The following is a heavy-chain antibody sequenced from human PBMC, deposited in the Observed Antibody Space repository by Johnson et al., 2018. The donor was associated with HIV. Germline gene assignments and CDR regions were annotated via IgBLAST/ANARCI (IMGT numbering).Heavy chain of an antibody. D-gene: IGHD6-19*01. CDR3: AKLAIDYSGAWYGLTFDI. Sequence: QVPPVESGGGLVKPGGSLRLSCAASGFTFSDYYMSWIRQAPGKGLEWVSHISSSGSTKKYADSVRGRLTVSRDNSKNTVYLQTNSLRAEDTAVYYCAKLAIDYSGAWYGLTFDIWGQGTMVTVSS. CDR1: GFTFSDYY. CDR2: ISSSGSTK. J-gene: IGHJ3*02. V-gene: IGHV3-11*04.